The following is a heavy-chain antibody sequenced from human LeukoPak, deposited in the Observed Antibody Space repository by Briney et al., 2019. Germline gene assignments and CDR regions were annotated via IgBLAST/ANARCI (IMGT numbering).Heavy chain of an antibody. CDR3: ARDANDSGINGVDWFDP. CDR2: INPSGGST. D-gene: IGHD1-20*01. J-gene: IGHJ5*02. Sequence: ASVKVSCKASGYTFTSYYMHWVRQAPGQGLEWMGIINPSGGSTSYAQKFQGRVTMTRDTSTSTVYMELSSLRSEDTAMYYCARDANDSGINGVDWFDPWGQGTLVSVSS. V-gene: IGHV1-46*01. CDR1: GYTFTSYY.